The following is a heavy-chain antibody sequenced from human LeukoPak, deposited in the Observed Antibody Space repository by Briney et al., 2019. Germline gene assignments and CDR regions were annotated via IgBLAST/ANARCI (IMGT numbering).Heavy chain of an antibody. D-gene: IGHD4-23*01. Sequence: GGSLRLSCAASGFTFSSYSMSWVRQAPGKGLEWVSSISSSSSYIYYADSVKGRFTISRDNAKNSLYLQMNSLRAEDTAVYYCARDSHDYGGKPEYFQHWGQGTLVTVSS. J-gene: IGHJ1*01. V-gene: IGHV3-21*04. CDR2: ISSSSSYI. CDR3: ARDSHDYGGKPEYFQH. CDR1: GFTFSSYS.